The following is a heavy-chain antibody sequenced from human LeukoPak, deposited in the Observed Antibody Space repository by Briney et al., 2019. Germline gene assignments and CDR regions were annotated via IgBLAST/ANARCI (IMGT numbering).Heavy chain of an antibody. CDR1: GGSISGYY. J-gene: IGHJ5*02. CDR2: IYDSGTT. Sequence: SETLSLTCTVSGGSISGYYWSWVRQPPGKGLEWIGYIYDSGTTNYDPSLKSRVTISEDTSKNQFALKLTSVTAADTAVYYCAKKVESKWFDPWGQGTLVTVSS. V-gene: IGHV4-59*01. CDR3: AKKVESKWFDP. D-gene: IGHD1-1*01.